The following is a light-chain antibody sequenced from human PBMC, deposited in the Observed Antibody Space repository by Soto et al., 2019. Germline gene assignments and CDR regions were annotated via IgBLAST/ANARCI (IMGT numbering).Light chain of an antibody. Sequence: VVLTQSPGTLSLSPGDTATLSCRASQTIINNYLAWYQQKPGQAPRLLVYYGAAARADGIPDRFIGSGSGTDFTLSIWSLEPEDFAVYYCQQYETSPWTFGQGTKVEF. J-gene: IGKJ1*01. CDR3: QQYETSPWT. CDR2: GAA. CDR1: QTIINNY. V-gene: IGKV3-20*01.